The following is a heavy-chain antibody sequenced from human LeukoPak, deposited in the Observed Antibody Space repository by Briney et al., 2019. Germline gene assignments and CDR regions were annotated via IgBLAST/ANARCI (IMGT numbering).Heavy chain of an antibody. CDR1: GFTVSSNY. CDR3: AREKTGARVDY. Sequence: GGSLRLSCAASGFTVSSNYMSWLRQAPGKGLEWVSVIYSGGSTYYADSVKGRFTISRDNSKNTLYLKMNSLRAEDTDVYYGAREKTGARVDYWGERTLVTVSS. CDR2: IYSGGST. V-gene: IGHV3-53*01. J-gene: IGHJ4*02.